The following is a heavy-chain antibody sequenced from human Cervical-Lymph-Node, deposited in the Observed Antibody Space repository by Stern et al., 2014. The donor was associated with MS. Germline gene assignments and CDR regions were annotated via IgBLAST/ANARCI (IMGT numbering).Heavy chain of an antibody. CDR2: ITPILGLP. CDR3: ARGVVSNRAAATLHNLFDP. D-gene: IGHD2-15*01. CDR1: GGTFSSSYA. V-gene: IGHV1-69*04. J-gene: IGHJ5*02. Sequence: QVQLMQSGAEVKKPGSSVNVSCKASGGTFSSSYAITWMRQAPGQGLEWMGRITPILGLPNYAQKFQGRVTITADTSTSTAYMELSSLRSEDTAVYYCARGVVSNRAAATLHNLFDPWGQGTLVTVSS.